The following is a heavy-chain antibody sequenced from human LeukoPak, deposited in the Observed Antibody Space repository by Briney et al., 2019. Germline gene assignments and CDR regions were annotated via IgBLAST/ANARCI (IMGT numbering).Heavy chain of an antibody. CDR3: AKDRTNYYDSSGYYFPDAFDI. CDR2: ISSSRSSI. J-gene: IGHJ3*02. D-gene: IGHD3-22*01. CDR1: GFTFSSYT. V-gene: IGHV3-21*04. Sequence: PGGSLRLSCAASGFTFSSYTMNWVRQAPGKGLEWVSSISSSRSSIYYADSMKGRFTISRDNAKNSLYLQMNSLRAEDTALYYCAKDRTNYYDSSGYYFPDAFDIWGQETMVTVSS.